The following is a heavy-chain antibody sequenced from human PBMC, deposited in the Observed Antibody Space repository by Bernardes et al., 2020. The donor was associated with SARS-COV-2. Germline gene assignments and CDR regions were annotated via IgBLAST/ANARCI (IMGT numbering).Heavy chain of an antibody. J-gene: IGHJ3*02. D-gene: IGHD4-17*01. CDR2: IKQDGSEK. CDR3: AREYGDYVSAFDI. V-gene: IGHV3-7*03. Sequence: GGSLRLSCAASGFTFSSSWMSWVRQAPGTGLEWVANIKQDGSEKYYVDSVKGRFTISRDNAKNSLYLQMNSLRAEDTAVYYCAREYGDYVSAFDIWGQGTMVTVSS. CDR1: GFTFSSSW.